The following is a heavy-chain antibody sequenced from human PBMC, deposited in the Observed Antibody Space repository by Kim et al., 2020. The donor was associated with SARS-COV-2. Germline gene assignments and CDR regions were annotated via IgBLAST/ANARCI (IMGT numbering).Heavy chain of an antibody. Sequence: SETLSLTCAVYGGSFSGYYWSWIRQPPGKGLEWIGEINHSGSTNYNPSLKSRVTISVDTSKNQFSLKLSSVTAADTAVYYCARGPSRRFDYWGQGTLVTV. CDR2: INHSGST. CDR3: ARGPSRRFDY. V-gene: IGHV4-34*01. CDR1: GGSFSGYY. J-gene: IGHJ4*02.